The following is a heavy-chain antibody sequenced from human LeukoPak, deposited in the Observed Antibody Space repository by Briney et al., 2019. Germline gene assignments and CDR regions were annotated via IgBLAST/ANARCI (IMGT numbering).Heavy chain of an antibody. CDR1: GYSFTSYW. CDR2: IYPGDSDT. V-gene: IGHV5-51*01. D-gene: IGHD3-10*01. CDR3: ARRYQLLWFGELLSTGLARDAFDI. J-gene: IGHJ3*02. Sequence: GESLKISCKGSGYSFTSYWIGWVRQMPGKGLEWMGIIYPGDSDTRYSPSFQGQVTISADKSISTAYLQWSSLKASDTAMYYCARRYQLLWFGELLSTGLARDAFDIWGQGTMFTVSS.